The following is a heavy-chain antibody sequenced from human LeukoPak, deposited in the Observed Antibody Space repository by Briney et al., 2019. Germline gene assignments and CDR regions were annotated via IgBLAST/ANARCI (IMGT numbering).Heavy chain of an antibody. Sequence: PGGSLRLSCAASGFTFSSYSMNWVRQAPGKGLEWVSSISSSSSYIYYADSVKGRFTISRDNAKNSLYLQMNSLRAEDTAVYYCARERNQLDPDERFLEWFPTGDYYYYYMDVWGKGTTVTVSS. D-gene: IGHD3-3*01. CDR3: ARERNQLDPDERFLEWFPTGDYYYYYMDV. J-gene: IGHJ6*03. CDR1: GFTFSSYS. V-gene: IGHV3-21*01. CDR2: ISSSSSYI.